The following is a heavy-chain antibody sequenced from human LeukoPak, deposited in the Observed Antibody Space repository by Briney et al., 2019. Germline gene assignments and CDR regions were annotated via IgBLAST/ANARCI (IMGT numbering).Heavy chain of an antibody. J-gene: IGHJ4*02. CDR1: GFTVSSNY. CDR2: IYSGGST. V-gene: IGHV3-53*01. Sequence: PGGSLRLSCAASGFTVSSNYMGWVRQAPGKGLEWVSVIYSGGSTYYADSVKGRFTISRDNSKNTLYLQMNSLRAEDTAVYYCARAKRYDNRGTLDYWGQGTLVTVSS. D-gene: IGHD3-10*01. CDR3: ARAKRYDNRGTLDY.